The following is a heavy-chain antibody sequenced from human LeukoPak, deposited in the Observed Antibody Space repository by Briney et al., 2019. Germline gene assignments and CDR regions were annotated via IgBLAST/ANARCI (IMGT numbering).Heavy chain of an antibody. D-gene: IGHD4-17*01. CDR1: GLTVSSNY. V-gene: IGHV3-66*02. CDR3: AREDYGDYGYYYGMDV. Sequence: GGSLRLSCAASGLTVSSNYMSWVRQAPGKGLEWVSVISSGGSTYYADSVKGRFTISRDNSKNTLYLQMNSLRAEDTAVYYCAREDYGDYGYYYGMDVWGQGTTVTVSS. CDR2: ISSGGST. J-gene: IGHJ6*02.